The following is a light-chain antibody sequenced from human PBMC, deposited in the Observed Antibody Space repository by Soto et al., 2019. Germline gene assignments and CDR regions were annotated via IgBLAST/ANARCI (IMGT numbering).Light chain of an antibody. CDR1: QGIKNY. V-gene: IGKV1-27*01. J-gene: IGKJ4*01. CDR2: AAS. CDR3: QRYYNAPFT. Sequence: DIQVTQHPSSLSASVGDRVTITCRASQGIKNYLAWYQQKPGEIPKLLIYAASTLESGVPPRFSGSGSGTDFTLTINNLQPEDVATYYCQRYYNAPFTFGGGTKVDIK.